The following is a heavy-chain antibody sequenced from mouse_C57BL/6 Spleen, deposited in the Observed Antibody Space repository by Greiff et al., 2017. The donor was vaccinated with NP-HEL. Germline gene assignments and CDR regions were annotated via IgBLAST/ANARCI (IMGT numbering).Heavy chain of an antibody. CDR2: ISYDGSN. D-gene: IGHD1-1*01. CDR1: GYSITSCYY. CDR3: ARGGYGSSYYWYFDV. Sequence: EVQRVESGPGLVKPSQSLSLTCSVTGYSITSCYYWNWIRQFPGNNLEWMGYISYDGSNNYNPSLKNRIAITRDTSKNQFFLKLNSVTTEDTATYYCARGGYGSSYYWYFDVWGTGTTVTVSS. J-gene: IGHJ1*03. V-gene: IGHV3-6*01.